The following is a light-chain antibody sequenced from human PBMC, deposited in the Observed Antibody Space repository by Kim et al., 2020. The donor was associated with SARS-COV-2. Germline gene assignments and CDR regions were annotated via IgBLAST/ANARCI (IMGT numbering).Light chain of an antibody. CDR3: HSRDTSDNHVV. V-gene: IGLV3-19*01. J-gene: IGLJ2*01. Sequence: SSELTQDPAVSVALGQTVRITCQGDSLRRYYASWYQQKPRQAPVLVIYGKNNRPSGIPDRFSGSSSGNTASLTITGAQAEDEADYYCHSRDTSDNHVVFGGGTKLTVL. CDR2: GKN. CDR1: SLRRYY.